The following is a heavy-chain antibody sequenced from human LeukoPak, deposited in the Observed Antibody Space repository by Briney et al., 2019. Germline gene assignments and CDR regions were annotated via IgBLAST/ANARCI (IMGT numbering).Heavy chain of an antibody. CDR2: ISAYNGNT. CDR3: ARAVLRCSSTSCYGSWFDP. V-gene: IGHV1-18*01. J-gene: IGHJ5*02. D-gene: IGHD2-2*01. Sequence: ASVKVSCKASGYTFTSYDINWVRQAPGQGLEWMGWISAYNGNTNYAQKLQGRVTMTTDTSTSTAYMELRSLRSDDTAVYYCARAVLRCSSTSCYGSWFDPWGQGTLVTVSS. CDR1: GYTFTSYD.